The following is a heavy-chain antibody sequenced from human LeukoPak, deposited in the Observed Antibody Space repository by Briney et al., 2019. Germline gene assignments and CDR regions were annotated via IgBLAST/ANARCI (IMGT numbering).Heavy chain of an antibody. CDR2: IYYSGST. CDR1: GYSISSSNW. CDR3: ARRPLRRPFDY. D-gene: IGHD5-24*01. Sequence: PSDTLSLTCAVSGYSISSSNWWGWIRQPPGKGLEWIGYIYYSGSTYYNPSLKSRVTISVDTSKNQFSLKLSFVTAADTAVYYCARRPLRRPFDYWGQGTLVTVSS. V-gene: IGHV4-28*01. J-gene: IGHJ4*02.